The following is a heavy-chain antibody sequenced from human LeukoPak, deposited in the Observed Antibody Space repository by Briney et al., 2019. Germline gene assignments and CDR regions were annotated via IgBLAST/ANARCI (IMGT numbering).Heavy chain of an antibody. V-gene: IGHV4-59*08. CDR2: IYYRGST. D-gene: IGHD3-22*01. J-gene: IGHJ4*02. CDR1: GGSINSYY. CDR3: AGGGNVVVITV. Sequence: TETLSLTCTVSGGSINSYYWSWIRQPPGKGLEWIGYIYYRGSTNYNPSLKSRVTISVDTSKNQFSPKLSSVTAADTAVYYCAGGGNVVVITVWGQGTLVTVSS.